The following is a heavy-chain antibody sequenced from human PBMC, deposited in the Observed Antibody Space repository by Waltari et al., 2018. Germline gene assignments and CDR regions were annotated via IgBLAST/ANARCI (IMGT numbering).Heavy chain of an antibody. Sequence: QVQLQESGPGLVKPSETLSLTCAVSGYSISSGYYWGWIRQPPGKGLEWIGSIYHSGRTYYNPSLKSRVTISVDTSKNQFSLKLSSVTAADTAVYYCARTLEPFDIWGQGTMVTVSS. CDR3: ARTLEPFDI. CDR1: GYSISSGYY. V-gene: IGHV4-38-2*01. CDR2: IYHSGRT. J-gene: IGHJ3*02.